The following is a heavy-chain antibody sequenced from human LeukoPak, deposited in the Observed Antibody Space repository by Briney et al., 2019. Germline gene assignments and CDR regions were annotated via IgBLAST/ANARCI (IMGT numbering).Heavy chain of an antibody. CDR2: INHSGST. D-gene: IGHD3-22*01. V-gene: IGHV4-34*01. CDR3: ARNYYDSSGGFDP. J-gene: IGHJ5*02. Sequence: SETLSLTCVVYGGCFNGYYWSWIRQPPGKGLEWIGEINHSGSTNYNPSLKSRVTISVDTSKNQFSLKLSSVTAADTAAYYCARNYYDSSGGFDPWGQGTLVTVSS. CDR1: GGCFNGYY.